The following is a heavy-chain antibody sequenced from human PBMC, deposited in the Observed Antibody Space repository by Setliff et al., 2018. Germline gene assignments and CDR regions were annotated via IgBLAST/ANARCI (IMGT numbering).Heavy chain of an antibody. V-gene: IGHV4-61*01. CDR1: GGSVSSGSYY. CDR2: IYYSGST. D-gene: IGHD4-17*01. J-gene: IGHJ4*02. CDR3: ATVERWVSSLEN. Sequence: SETLSLTCTVSGGSVSSGSYYWSWIRQPPGKGLEWIGYIYYSGSTNYADSLKGRLTISRDNARKSLYLQMNSLRAEDTAVYFCATVERWVSSLENWGQGIVVTVSS.